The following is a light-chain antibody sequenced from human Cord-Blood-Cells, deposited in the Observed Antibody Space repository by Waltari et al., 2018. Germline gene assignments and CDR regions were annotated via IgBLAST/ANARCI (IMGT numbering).Light chain of an antibody. J-gene: IGLJ3*02. CDR1: SSDVGGYNY. V-gene: IGLV2-14*01. CDR3: SSYTSSSTWV. CDR2: DVS. Sequence: QSALTQPASVSGSPGQSITIPCTGTSSDVGGYNYVPWYQQHPGKAPKLWIYDVSKRPSGVSNRFSGSKSGNTASLTISGLQAEDEADYYCSSYTSSSTWVFGGGTKLTVL.